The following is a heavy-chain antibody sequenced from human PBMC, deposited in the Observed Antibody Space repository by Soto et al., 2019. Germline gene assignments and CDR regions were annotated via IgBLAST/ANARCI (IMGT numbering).Heavy chain of an antibody. Sequence: ASVKVSCKASGYTFTSYGISWVRQAPGQGLEWMGWISAYNGNTNYAQKLQGRVTMTTDTSTSTAYMELRSLRSDDTAVYYFSRDRDYDYIWGSYRSHSIDYWGQGTLVTVSS. D-gene: IGHD3-16*02. V-gene: IGHV1-18*01. CDR1: GYTFTSYG. J-gene: IGHJ4*02. CDR2: ISAYNGNT. CDR3: SRDRDYDYIWGSYRSHSIDY.